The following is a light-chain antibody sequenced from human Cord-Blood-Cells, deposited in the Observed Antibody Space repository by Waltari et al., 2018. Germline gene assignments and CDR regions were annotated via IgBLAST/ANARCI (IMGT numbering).Light chain of an antibody. CDR2: PNSDGSH. CDR1: SGHSSYA. CDR3: QTWGTGIQV. V-gene: IGLV4-69*01. Sequence: QLVLTQSPSASASLGASVKLTCTLSSGHSSYAIAWHQQQPEKGPRYLMKPNSDGSHSKGDGIPDRFSGPSSGAERYLTISSLQSEDEADYYCQTWGTGIQVFGGGTKLTVL. J-gene: IGLJ3*02.